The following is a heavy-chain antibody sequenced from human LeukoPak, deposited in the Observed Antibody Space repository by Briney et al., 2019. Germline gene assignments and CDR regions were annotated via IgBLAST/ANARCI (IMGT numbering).Heavy chain of an antibody. Sequence: PGGSLRLSCAASGFTFRHYAMSWVRQAPGKGLEWVSSITGSGGSTYYADSVKGRFTISRDNSKNTLYLQTSSLRAEDTAVYYCAKDKGDFWSGHHYWGQGTLVTVSS. J-gene: IGHJ4*02. CDR2: ITGSGGST. V-gene: IGHV3-23*01. D-gene: IGHD3-3*01. CDR3: AKDKGDFWSGHHY. CDR1: GFTFRHYA.